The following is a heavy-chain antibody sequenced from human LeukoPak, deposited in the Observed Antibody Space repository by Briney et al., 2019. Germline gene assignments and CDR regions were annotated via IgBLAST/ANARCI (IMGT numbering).Heavy chain of an antibody. D-gene: IGHD2-2*01. J-gene: IGHJ6*03. Sequence: PSETLSLTCAVYGGSFSDYYWSWIRQPPGKGLEWIGEINHSRSTNYNPSLKSRVIISVDTSKNQFSLKLSSVTAADTAVYYCAREIPAVRLTYYFYYYMDVWGKGTTVTVFS. CDR3: AREIPAVRLTYYFYYYMDV. CDR1: GGSFSDYY. V-gene: IGHV4-34*01. CDR2: INHSRST.